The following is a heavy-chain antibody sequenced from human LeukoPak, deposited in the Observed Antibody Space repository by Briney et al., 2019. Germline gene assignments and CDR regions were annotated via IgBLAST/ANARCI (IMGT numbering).Heavy chain of an antibody. J-gene: IGHJ3*02. Sequence: SVKVSCKASGGTFSSYAISWVRQAPGQGLEWMGRIIPILGIANYAQKFQGRVTITADKSTSTAYMELSSLRSEDTAVYYCARGGYGSGSYPRANAFDIWGQGTMATVSS. V-gene: IGHV1-69*04. CDR2: IIPILGIA. CDR3: ARGGYGSGSYPRANAFDI. CDR1: GGTFSSYA. D-gene: IGHD3-10*01.